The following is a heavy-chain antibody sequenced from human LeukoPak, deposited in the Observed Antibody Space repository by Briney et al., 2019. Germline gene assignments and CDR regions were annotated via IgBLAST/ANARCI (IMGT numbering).Heavy chain of an antibody. CDR2: IKQDESEK. CDR3: ARDSTYATRFDY. CDR1: GFTFSSSW. J-gene: IGHJ4*02. Sequence: PGGSLRLSCAASGFTFSSSWMSWVRQAPGKGLEWVANIKQDESEKYYVDSVKGRFTISRDNAKNSLYLQMNSLRAEDTAVYYCARDSTYATRFDYWGQGTLVTVSS. D-gene: IGHD2-15*01. V-gene: IGHV3-7*01.